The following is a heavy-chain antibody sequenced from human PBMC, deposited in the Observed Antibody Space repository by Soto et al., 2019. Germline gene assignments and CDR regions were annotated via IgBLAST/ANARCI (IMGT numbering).Heavy chain of an antibody. J-gene: IGHJ4*02. CDR2: IDPSDSYT. CDR1: GYSFTSYW. Sequence: PGESLKISCKGSGYSFTSYWISWVRQMPGKGLEWMGRIDPSDSYTNYSPSFQGHVTISADKSISTAYLQWSSLKASDTAMYYCARQKNNVDTVDFDYCGQGPLVTVYS. CDR3: ARQKNNVDTVDFDY. D-gene: IGHD5-18*01. V-gene: IGHV5-10-1*01.